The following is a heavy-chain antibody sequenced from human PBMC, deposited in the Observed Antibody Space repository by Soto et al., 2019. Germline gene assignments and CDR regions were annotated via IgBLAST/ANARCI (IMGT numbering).Heavy chain of an antibody. CDR2: ISSIGVAT. Sequence: GGSLRLSCAASGFTFSIHEMNWVRQAPGKGLEWVSYISSIGVATYYADSVKGRFTISRDNAKNSLYLQMNSLRAEDTAVYYCAREGRVGGIDYWGQGTPVTVSS. V-gene: IGHV3-48*03. CDR3: AREGRVGGIDY. J-gene: IGHJ4*02. D-gene: IGHD6-19*01. CDR1: GFTFSIHE.